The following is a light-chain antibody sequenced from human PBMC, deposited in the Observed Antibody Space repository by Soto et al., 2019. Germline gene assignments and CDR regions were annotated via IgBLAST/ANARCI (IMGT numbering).Light chain of an antibody. Sequence: DIQLTQSPSFLSASVGGRGTITCRASQGISSYLAWYQQKPGKAPKLLISAASTLQSGVPSRFSGSGSGTEFTLTITSLQPEDFATYYCQQLFDSPITFGQGTQLEIK. J-gene: IGKJ5*01. CDR2: AAS. V-gene: IGKV1-9*01. CDR1: QGISSY. CDR3: QQLFDSPIT.